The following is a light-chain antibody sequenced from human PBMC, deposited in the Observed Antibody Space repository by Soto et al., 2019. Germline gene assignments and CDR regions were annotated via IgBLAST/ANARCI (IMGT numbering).Light chain of an antibody. CDR1: NSDVGGYNY. J-gene: IGLJ3*02. V-gene: IGLV2-14*01. CDR3: SSYTISNTALGV. Sequence: QSALTQPASVSGSPGQSITISCTGTNSDVGGYNYVSWYQPHPGKAPKLMIYEVSNRPSGVSNRLSGSKSGNTASLTISGLQAEDEADYYCSSYTISNTALGVFGGGTKLTVL. CDR2: EVS.